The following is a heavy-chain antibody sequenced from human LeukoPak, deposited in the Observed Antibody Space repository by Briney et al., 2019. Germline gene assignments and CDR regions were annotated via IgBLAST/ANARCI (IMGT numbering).Heavy chain of an antibody. CDR2: IWYDGSNK. CDR1: GFTFSSYG. Sequence: GGSLRLSCAASGFTFSSYGMHWVRQAPGKGLEWVAVIWYDGSNKYYADPVKGRFTISRDNSKNTLYLQMNSLRAEDTAVYYCARLEGDEPFDYWGQGTLVTVSS. CDR3: ARLEGDEPFDY. V-gene: IGHV3-33*01. J-gene: IGHJ4*02. D-gene: IGHD5-24*01.